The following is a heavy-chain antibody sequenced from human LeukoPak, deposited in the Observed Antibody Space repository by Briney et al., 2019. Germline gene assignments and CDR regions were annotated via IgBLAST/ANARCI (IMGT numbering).Heavy chain of an antibody. Sequence: GRSLRLSCAASGFTFDNFAMHWVRQAPGKGLEWVSGIGWNSGTVGYADSVKGRFTISRDNAKNSLYLQMNSLRAEDTAVYYCARYRRTWIQLWAVGYFDYWGQGTLVTVSS. CDR3: ARYRRTWIQLWAVGYFDY. J-gene: IGHJ4*02. V-gene: IGHV3-9*01. D-gene: IGHD5-18*01. CDR2: IGWNSGTV. CDR1: GFTFDNFA.